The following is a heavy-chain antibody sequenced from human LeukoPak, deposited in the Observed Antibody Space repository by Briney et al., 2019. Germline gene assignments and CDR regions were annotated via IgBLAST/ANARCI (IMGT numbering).Heavy chain of an antibody. V-gene: IGHV5-51*01. D-gene: IGHD2/OR15-2a*01. J-gene: IGHJ4*02. Sequence: RGESLQISCKGSGYSFTTYWIGWVRQLPGKGLEWMGIIYPGDSDTRYSPSFQGQVTISADKSISTAYLQWSSLRASDTAMYYCARHDTLLYLPPTKGWDYFDYWGQGTLVTVSS. CDR3: ARHDTLLYLPPTKGWDYFDY. CDR2: IYPGDSDT. CDR1: GYSFTTYW.